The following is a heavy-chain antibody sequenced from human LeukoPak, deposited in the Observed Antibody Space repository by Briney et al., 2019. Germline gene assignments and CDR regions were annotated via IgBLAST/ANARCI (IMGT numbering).Heavy chain of an antibody. J-gene: IGHJ6*02. CDR3: ARGAVSYIDYGDYVDYYYYGMDV. CDR2: ISYDGTNK. CDR1: GFTFSSYA. D-gene: IGHD4-17*01. Sequence: PGWSLRLSCAASGFTFSSYAMHWVRQAPGKGLEGVAVISYDGTNKYYADSVKGRFTIFRDNSKNTLYLQMNSLRAEDTAVYYCARGAVSYIDYGDYVDYYYYGMDVWGQGTTVTVSS. V-gene: IGHV3-30-3*01.